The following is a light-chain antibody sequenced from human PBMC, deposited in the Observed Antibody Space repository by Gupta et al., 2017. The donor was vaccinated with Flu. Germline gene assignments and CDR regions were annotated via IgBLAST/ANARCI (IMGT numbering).Light chain of an antibody. Sequence: RSNIGADYNVNWYQFLPGTAPKLLIYGHTNRPSGVPDRFSGSKSGNSASLAITGLQPEDEGDYYCQSYDKSLYSRVFGGGTKLTVL. CDR1: RSNIGADYN. CDR3: QSYDKSLYSRV. V-gene: IGLV1-40*01. J-gene: IGLJ3*02. CDR2: GHT.